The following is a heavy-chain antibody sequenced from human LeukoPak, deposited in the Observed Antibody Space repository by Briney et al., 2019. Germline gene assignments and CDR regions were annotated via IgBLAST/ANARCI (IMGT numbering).Heavy chain of an antibody. J-gene: IGHJ5*02. V-gene: IGHV3-48*04. CDR3: ARGPPLFDP. Sequence: GGSLRLSCVASGFTFSDYTMNWVRQAPGKGLEWISYIDISSSSTYYADSVRGRFTISRDNAKNSLYLQMSSLRAEDTALYYCARGPPLFDPWGQGTLVTVSS. CDR2: IDISSSST. CDR1: GFTFSDYT.